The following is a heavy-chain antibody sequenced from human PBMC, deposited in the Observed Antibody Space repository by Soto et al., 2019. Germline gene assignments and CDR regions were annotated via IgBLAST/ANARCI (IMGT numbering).Heavy chain of an antibody. V-gene: IGHV4-31*03. Sequence: SLSLTCTFSGGSISIGGYDWSWIRQHPGKGLEWIGYIYYSGSTYYNPSLKSRVTISVDTSKNQFSLKLSSVTAADTAVYYCASRIEAAGAFDYWGQGTMVTVSS. J-gene: IGHJ4*02. CDR1: GGSISIGGYD. CDR2: IYYSGST. D-gene: IGHD6-13*01. CDR3: ASRIEAAGAFDY.